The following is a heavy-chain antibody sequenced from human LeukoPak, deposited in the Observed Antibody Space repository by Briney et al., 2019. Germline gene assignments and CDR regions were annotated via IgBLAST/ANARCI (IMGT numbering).Heavy chain of an antibody. CDR1: GGSISSGDYY. V-gene: IGHV4-30-4*01. D-gene: IGHD2-21*02. CDR2: IYYSGSI. J-gene: IGHJ5*02. CDR3: ARVYCGGDCSNGWDWFDP. Sequence: SETLSLTCTVSGGSISSGDYYWSWIRQPPGKGLEWIGYIYYSGSIYYNPSLKSRVTISVDTSKNQFSLKLSSVTAADTAVYYCARVYCGGDCSNGWDWFDPWGQGTLVTVSS.